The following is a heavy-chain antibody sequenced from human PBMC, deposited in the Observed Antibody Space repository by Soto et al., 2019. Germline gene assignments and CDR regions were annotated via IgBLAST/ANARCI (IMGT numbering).Heavy chain of an antibody. CDR3: ATILGAFLEY. CDR1: GGSFSSYA. CDR2: IIPISDTA. J-gene: IGHJ4*02. D-gene: IGHD3-3*01. Sequence: QVQLAQSGAEVKKPGSSVKVSCKASGGSFSSYAITWVRQAPGQGLEWMGGIIPISDTAHYAQNFQGRVAMTADKSTTTAYMELSSLRSEDTALYYCATILGAFLEYWGQGTEVTVSS. V-gene: IGHV1-69*06.